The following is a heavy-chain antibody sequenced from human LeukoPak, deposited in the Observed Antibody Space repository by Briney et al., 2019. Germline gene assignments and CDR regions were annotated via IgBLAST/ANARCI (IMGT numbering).Heavy chain of an antibody. CDR1: GYIFTSYW. CDR2: IYAGDSDT. CDR3: ARAIGTSQFYFYYGMDV. J-gene: IGHJ6*02. Sequence: GESLKISCKGSGYIFTSYWIGWVRQMPGKGLEWMGIIYAGDSDTRYSPSFQGQVTISVDKSISTAYLQWSSLQASDTAMYYCARAIGTSQFYFYYGMDVWGQGTTVTVSS. D-gene: IGHD2-2*01. V-gene: IGHV5-51*01.